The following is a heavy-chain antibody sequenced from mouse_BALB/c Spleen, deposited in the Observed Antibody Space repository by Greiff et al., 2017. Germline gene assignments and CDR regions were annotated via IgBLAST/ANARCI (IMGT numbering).Heavy chain of an antibody. CDR3: ARSWGNSYYYAMDY. CDR1: GYSFTSYY. J-gene: IGHJ4*01. Sequence: VQLKQSGPELMKPGASVKISCKASGYSFTSYYMHWVKQSHGKSLEWIGYIDPFNGGTSYNQKFKGKATLTVDKSSSTAYMHLSSLTSEDSAVYYCARSWGNSYYYAMDYWGQGTSVTVSS. V-gene: IGHV1S135*01. D-gene: IGHD2-1*01. CDR2: IDPFNGGT.